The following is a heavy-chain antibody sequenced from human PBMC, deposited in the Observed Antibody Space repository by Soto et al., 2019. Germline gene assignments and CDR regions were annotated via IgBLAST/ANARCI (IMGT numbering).Heavy chain of an antibody. CDR2: INPSGGST. J-gene: IGHJ5*02. Sequence: QVQLVQSGAEVKKPRASVKVSCKASGYTFTSYYMHWVRQAPGQGLEWMGIINPSGGSTSYAQKFQGRVTMTRDTSTSTVYMELSSLRSEDTAVYYCARDGGGTTRVDWFDPWGQGTLVTVSS. CDR1: GYTFTSYY. V-gene: IGHV1-46*01. D-gene: IGHD1-7*01. CDR3: ARDGGGTTRVDWFDP.